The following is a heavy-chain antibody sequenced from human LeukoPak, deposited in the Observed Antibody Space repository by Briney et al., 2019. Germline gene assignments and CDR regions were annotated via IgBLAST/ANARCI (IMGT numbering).Heavy chain of an antibody. D-gene: IGHD4-23*01. J-gene: IGHJ4*02. CDR3: ARHLAIISPTVAADY. CDR1: SGSISSYY. CDR2: IYYSGST. V-gene: IGHV4-59*08. Sequence: PSETLSLTCTVSSGSISSYYWSWIRQPPGKGLEWIGYIYYSGSTNYNPSLKSRVTISVDTSKNQFSLKLSSVTAADTAVYYCARHLAIISPTVAADYWGQGTLVTVSS.